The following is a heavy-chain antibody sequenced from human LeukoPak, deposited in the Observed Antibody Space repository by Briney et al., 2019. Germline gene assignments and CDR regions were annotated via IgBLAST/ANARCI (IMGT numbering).Heavy chain of an antibody. CDR3: ARIGDYPGTWFDP. V-gene: IGHV1-18*01. CDR1: GYTFTSYG. Sequence: ASVKVSCKASGYTFTSYGISWVRQAPGQGLEWMGWISAYNGNTNYAQKLQGRVTTTTDTSTSTAYMELSSLRSEDTAVYYCARIGDYPGTWFDPWGQGTLVTVSS. CDR2: ISAYNGNT. D-gene: IGHD4-17*01. J-gene: IGHJ5*02.